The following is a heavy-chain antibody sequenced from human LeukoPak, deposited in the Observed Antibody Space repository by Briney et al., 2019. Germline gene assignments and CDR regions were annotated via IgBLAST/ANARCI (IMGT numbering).Heavy chain of an antibody. J-gene: IGHJ6*03. V-gene: IGHV4-34*01. CDR3: ARVRGYGYYYMDV. D-gene: IGHD3-3*01. Sequence: PSETLSLTCAVYGGSFSGYYWSWIRQPPGKGLEWIGEINHSGSTNYNPSLKGRVTISVDTSKNQFSLKLSSVTAADTAVYYCARVRGYGYYYMDVWGKGTTVTVSS. CDR1: GGSFSGYY. CDR2: INHSGST.